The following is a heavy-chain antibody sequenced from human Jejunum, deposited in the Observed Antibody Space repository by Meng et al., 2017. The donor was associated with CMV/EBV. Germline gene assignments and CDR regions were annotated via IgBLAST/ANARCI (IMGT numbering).Heavy chain of an antibody. CDR2: ITGSGGST. CDR3: AKLSDV. D-gene: IGHD5/OR15-5a*01. Sequence: LTLAGAASGFTFSRHSMSWVRQAPGKGLEWVSAITGSGGSTYYADSVKGRFTISRDNSRNTLYLQMNSLRAEDTAVYYCAKLSDVWGQGTTVTVSS. CDR1: GFTFSRHS. J-gene: IGHJ6*02. V-gene: IGHV3-23*01.